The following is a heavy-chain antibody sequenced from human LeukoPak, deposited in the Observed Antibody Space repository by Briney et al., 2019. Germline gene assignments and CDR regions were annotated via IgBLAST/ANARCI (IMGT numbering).Heavy chain of an antibody. CDR2: IGNTET. Sequence: GGSLRLSCATSGFPFETNAMSWVRQAPGKGLEWVATIGNTETFYADPVTGRFTISRDNSKNTVNLQMNRLRVEDTAIYCCAKDWIQFNRVFDCFDSWGQGTLVTVSS. J-gene: IGHJ4*02. CDR1: GFPFETNA. D-gene: IGHD5-18*01. CDR3: AKDWIQFNRVFDCFDS. V-gene: IGHV3-23*01.